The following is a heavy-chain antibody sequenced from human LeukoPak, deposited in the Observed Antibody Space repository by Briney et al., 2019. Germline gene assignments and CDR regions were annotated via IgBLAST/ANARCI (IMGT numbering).Heavy chain of an antibody. Sequence: GGSLRLSCAASGFTFSNYAMNWVRQAPGKGLEWVSLISGSTGSTYYADSVKGRFTISTDNAKNSLYLQMNSLRDEDTAVYYYAFDYWGQGTLVTVSS. CDR3: AFDY. CDR2: ISGSTGST. V-gene: IGHV3-23*01. CDR1: GFTFSNYA. J-gene: IGHJ4*02.